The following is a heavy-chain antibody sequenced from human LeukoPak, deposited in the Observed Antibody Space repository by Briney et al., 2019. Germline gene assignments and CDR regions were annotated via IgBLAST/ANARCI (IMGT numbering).Heavy chain of an antibody. V-gene: IGHV1-2*02. Sequence: ASVKVSCKASGYXFIDYYIHWVRQAPGQGLEWIGWISPNSGGTKSVQKFQGRVTMTRATSITTVYMELSGLSLDDTAVYYCARGGGRYSVDYWGQGTLVIVSS. CDR3: ARGGGRYSVDY. D-gene: IGHD1-26*01. CDR2: ISPNSGGT. J-gene: IGHJ4*02. CDR1: GYXFIDYY.